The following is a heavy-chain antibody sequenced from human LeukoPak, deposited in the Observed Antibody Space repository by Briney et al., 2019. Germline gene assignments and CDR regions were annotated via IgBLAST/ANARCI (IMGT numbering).Heavy chain of an antibody. CDR3: ARDVMTTGARDY. CDR1: GFTFSSYA. CDR2: ISYDGSNK. V-gene: IGHV3-30*04. D-gene: IGHD4-17*01. J-gene: IGHJ4*02. Sequence: GGSLRLSCAASGFTFSSYAMHWVRQAPGKGLEWVAVISYDGSNKYYADSVKGRFTISRDNSKNTLYLQMNSLRAEDTAVYYCARDVMTTGARDYWGQGTLVTVSS.